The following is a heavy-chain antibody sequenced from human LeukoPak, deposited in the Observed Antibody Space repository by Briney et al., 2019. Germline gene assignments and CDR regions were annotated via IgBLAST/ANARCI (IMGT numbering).Heavy chain of an antibody. J-gene: IGHJ4*02. D-gene: IGHD1-1*01. CDR3: ARYFGTTGTPNY. V-gene: IGHV4-39*01. CDR2: NYYSGST. CDR1: GGSVSSSSYY. Sequence: PSETLSLTCTISGGSVSSSSYYWGWIRQPPGKGLEWIGSNYYSGSTYYNPSLKSRVTISVDTSKNQFSLKLSSVTAADTAVFYCARYFGTTGTPNYWGQGTLVTVSS.